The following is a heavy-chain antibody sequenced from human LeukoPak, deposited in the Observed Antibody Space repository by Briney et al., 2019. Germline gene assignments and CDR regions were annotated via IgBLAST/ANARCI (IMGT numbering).Heavy chain of an antibody. CDR1: GFTFSSYA. CDR2: ISYDGSNK. D-gene: IGHD6-13*01. CDR3: ARDSEQQFLNYYYYYMDV. Sequence: GGSLRLSCAASGFTFSSYAMHWVRQAPGKGLEWVAVISYDGSNKYYADSVKGRFTISRDNSKNTLYLQMNSLRAEDTAVYYCARDSEQQFLNYYYYYMDVWGKGTTVTVSS. V-gene: IGHV3-30*04. J-gene: IGHJ6*03.